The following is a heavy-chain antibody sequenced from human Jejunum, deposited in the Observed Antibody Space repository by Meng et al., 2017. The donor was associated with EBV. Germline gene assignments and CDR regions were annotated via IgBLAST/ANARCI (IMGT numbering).Heavy chain of an antibody. CDR1: GYSMSNSNW. J-gene: IGHJ4*02. CDR2: IYYTGTT. V-gene: IGHV4-28*01. D-gene: IGHD1-1*01. CDR3: AKRMPGTGFDY. Sequence: QVQLQEAGPGLVKPSATLSLPCAVSGYSMSNSNWWGWIRQPPGKGLEWIGYIYYTGTTYYNPSLKSRVTMSIDTSKNHFSLKLTSVTTMDTAVYYCAKRMPGTGFDYWGQGTLVTASS.